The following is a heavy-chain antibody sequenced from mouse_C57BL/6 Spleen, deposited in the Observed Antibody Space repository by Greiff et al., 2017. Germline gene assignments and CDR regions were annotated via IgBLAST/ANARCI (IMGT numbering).Heavy chain of an antibody. CDR1: GFTFSNYW. Sequence: DVILVESGGGLVQPGGSMKLSCVASGFTFSNYWMNWVRQSPEKGLEWVAQIRLKSDNYATHYAASVKGRFTISRDDSKSSVYLQMNNLRAEDTGIYYCTGDPWFAYWGQGTLVTVSA. J-gene: IGHJ3*01. CDR3: TGDPWFAY. V-gene: IGHV6-3*01. CDR2: IRLKSDNYAT.